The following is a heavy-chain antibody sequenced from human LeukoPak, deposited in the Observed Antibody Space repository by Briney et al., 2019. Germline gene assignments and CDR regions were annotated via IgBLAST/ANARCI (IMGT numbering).Heavy chain of an antibody. Sequence: SETLSLTCTVSGGPISSYYWSWIRQPPGKGLEWIGYIYTSGSTNYNPSLKSRVTISVDTSKNQFSLKLSSVTAADTAVYYCARHDSGWSSPTDYWGQGTLVTVSS. CDR3: ARHDSGWSSPTDY. V-gene: IGHV4-4*09. CDR1: GGPISSYY. J-gene: IGHJ4*02. D-gene: IGHD6-13*01. CDR2: IYTSGST.